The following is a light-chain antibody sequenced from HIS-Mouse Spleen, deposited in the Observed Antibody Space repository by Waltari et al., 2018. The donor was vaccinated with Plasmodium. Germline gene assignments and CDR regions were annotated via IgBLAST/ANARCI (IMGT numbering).Light chain of an antibody. CDR3: QQYYSYLLT. CDR2: AAS. CDR1: QGISSY. J-gene: IGKJ4*01. Sequence: AIRMTQSPSSFSASTGDRVTITCRASQGISSYLAWYQQKPGKAPKLLIYAASTLQSRVPSRFSGSGSGTDFTLTISCLQSEDFATYYCQQYYSYLLTFGGGTKVEIK. V-gene: IGKV1-8*01.